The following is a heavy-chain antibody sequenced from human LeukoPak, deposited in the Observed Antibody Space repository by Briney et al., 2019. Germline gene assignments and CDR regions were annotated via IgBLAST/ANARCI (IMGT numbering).Heavy chain of an antibody. CDR2: VYHSGST. V-gene: IGHV4-38-2*01. CDR1: GYSISSGYY. Sequence: KPSETLSLTCAVSGYSISSGYYWGWIRQPPGGGLEGIGSVYHSGSTYYNPSLKSRVTISVDTSKNQFSLNLKSVTAADTAVYFCAKTESSGIVGATTQFDYWGQGTLVTVSS. CDR3: AKTESSGIVGATTQFDY. D-gene: IGHD1-26*01. J-gene: IGHJ4*02.